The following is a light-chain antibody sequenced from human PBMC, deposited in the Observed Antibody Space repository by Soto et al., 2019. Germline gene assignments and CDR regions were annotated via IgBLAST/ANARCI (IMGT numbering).Light chain of an antibody. CDR2: GAS. V-gene: IGKV3-15*01. J-gene: IGKJ1*01. CDR3: QQYNNWPRT. Sequence: EIVMTQSPATLSVSPGERATLSCRASQSVSNNLAWFQQKPGQAPRLLIYGASTRATGIPASFSGSGSGTEFTLTISSLQSEDFAVYYCQQYNNWPRTFVQGTKVEI. CDR1: QSVSNN.